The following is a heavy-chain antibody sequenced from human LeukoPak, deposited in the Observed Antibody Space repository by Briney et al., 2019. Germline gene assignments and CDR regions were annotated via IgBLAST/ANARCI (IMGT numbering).Heavy chain of an antibody. Sequence: ASVKVSCKASGYTFTGHFIHWVRQAPGQGFEWMGWISPNTGETNYAQTFQGRVTMTTDTSITTAYMELRSLRSDDTAVYYCARDSKYYDFWSGYSAVFDYWGQGTLVTVSS. CDR1: GYTFTGHF. D-gene: IGHD3-3*01. J-gene: IGHJ4*02. CDR3: ARDSKYYDFWSGYSAVFDY. V-gene: IGHV1-2*02. CDR2: ISPNTGET.